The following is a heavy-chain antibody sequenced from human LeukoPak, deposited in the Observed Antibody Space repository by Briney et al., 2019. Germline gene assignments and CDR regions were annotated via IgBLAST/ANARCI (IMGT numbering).Heavy chain of an antibody. CDR3: ARRGYDILTGYYYYFDY. V-gene: IGHV4-39*01. D-gene: IGHD3-9*01. CDR1: GGSISSSSYY. Sequence: SETLSLTCTVSGGSISSSSYYWGWLRQPPGKGLEWIGSIYYSGSTYYNPSLKSRVTISVDTSKNQFSLKLSSVTAADTAVYYCARRGYDILTGYYYYFDYWGQGTLVTVSS. J-gene: IGHJ4*02. CDR2: IYYSGST.